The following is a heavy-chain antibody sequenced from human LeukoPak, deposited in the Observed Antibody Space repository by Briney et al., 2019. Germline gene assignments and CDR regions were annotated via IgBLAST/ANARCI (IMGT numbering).Heavy chain of an antibody. Sequence: SETLSLTCTVSGGSISSGGYYWSWIRQHPGKGLEWIGYIYYSGSTYYNPSLKSRVTISVDTSKNQFSLKLSSVTAADTAVYYCARSQYYYDSSGYLDPWGQGTLVTVSS. CDR1: GGSISSGGYY. CDR3: ARSQYYYDSSGYLDP. CDR2: IYYSGST. D-gene: IGHD3-22*01. V-gene: IGHV4-31*03. J-gene: IGHJ5*02.